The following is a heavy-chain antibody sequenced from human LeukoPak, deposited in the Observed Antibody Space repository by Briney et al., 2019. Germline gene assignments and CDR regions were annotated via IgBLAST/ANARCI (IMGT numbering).Heavy chain of an antibody. Sequence: ASVKVSCKASGYTFTGYYMHWVRQAPGQGLEWMGWINPNSGGTNYAQKFQGRVTMTRDTSISTAYMEVSRLRSDDTAMYYCARDLLNIPAGGDIDYWGQGALVAVSS. CDR1: GYTFTGYY. V-gene: IGHV1-2*02. J-gene: IGHJ4*02. CDR2: INPNSGGT. CDR3: ARDLLNIPAGGDIDY. D-gene: IGHD6-13*01.